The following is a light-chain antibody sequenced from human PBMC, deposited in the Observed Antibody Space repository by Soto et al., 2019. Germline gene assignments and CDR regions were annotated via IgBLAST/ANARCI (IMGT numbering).Light chain of an antibody. J-gene: IGKJ4*01. Sequence: DIVMTQSPDSLAVSLGERATINCKSSQSVLYSTNNKNYLAWYQQKPGQPPKLLIYWAATRESGVPDRFSGSGSGTDFTLTISSLQAEDVAVYYCQQYYITPLSFGGGTKVESK. CDR1: QSVLYSTNNKNY. V-gene: IGKV4-1*01. CDR2: WAA. CDR3: QQYYITPLS.